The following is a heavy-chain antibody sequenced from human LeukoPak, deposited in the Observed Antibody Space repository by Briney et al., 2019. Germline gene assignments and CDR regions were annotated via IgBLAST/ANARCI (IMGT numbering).Heavy chain of an antibody. Sequence: PGGSLRLSCAASGFTFSGSAMHWVRQASGKGLEWVGRIRSKANSYATAYAASVKGRFTISRDDSKNTAYLQMNSLKTEDTAVYYCTRPPPYSSGLDLLFDYWGQGTLVTVSS. CDR1: GFTFSGSA. CDR3: TRPPPYSSGLDLLFDY. CDR2: IRSKANSYAT. V-gene: IGHV3-73*01. J-gene: IGHJ4*02. D-gene: IGHD6-19*01.